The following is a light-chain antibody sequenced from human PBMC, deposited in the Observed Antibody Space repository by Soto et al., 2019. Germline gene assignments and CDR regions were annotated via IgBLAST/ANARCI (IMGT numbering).Light chain of an antibody. CDR2: EVN. J-gene: IGLJ1*01. V-gene: IGLV2-23*02. CDR3: CSYAGTVAYV. CDR1: GSDVGAYNL. Sequence: QSALTQPASVSGSPVQSITIACAGTGSDVGAYNLVSWYQQHPGNAPKLILCEVNTRPSGISNRFSGSKSGDTASLTISGLQAEDEADYFCCSYAGTVAYVFGTGTKLTVL.